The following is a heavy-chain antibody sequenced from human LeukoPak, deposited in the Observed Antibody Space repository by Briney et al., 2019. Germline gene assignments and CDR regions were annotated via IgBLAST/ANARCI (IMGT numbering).Heavy chain of an antibody. CDR1: GFTVSSNY. CDR2: ISGSGGST. Sequence: GGSLRLSCAASGFTVSSNYMSWVRQAPGKGLEWVSVISGSGGSTYYADSVKGRFTISRDNSKNTLYLQMNSLRAEDTAVYYCAKRGYGTVDYWGQGTLVTVSS. J-gene: IGHJ4*02. V-gene: IGHV3-23*01. CDR3: AKRGYGTVDY. D-gene: IGHD1-1*01.